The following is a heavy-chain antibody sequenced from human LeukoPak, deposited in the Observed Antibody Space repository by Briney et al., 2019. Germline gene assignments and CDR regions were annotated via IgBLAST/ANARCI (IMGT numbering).Heavy chain of an antibody. CDR2: ISGSGGNT. Sequence: GGSLRLSCTASGFSFNNYAMNWVRQAPGKGLEWVSIISGSGGNTYYADSVKGRFTISRDNSKNTLYLQMNSLRAEDTAVYYCVRDGYSSGWYYFDYWGQGTLVTVSS. CDR1: GFSFNNYA. CDR3: VRDGYSSGWYYFDY. V-gene: IGHV3-23*01. D-gene: IGHD6-19*01. J-gene: IGHJ4*02.